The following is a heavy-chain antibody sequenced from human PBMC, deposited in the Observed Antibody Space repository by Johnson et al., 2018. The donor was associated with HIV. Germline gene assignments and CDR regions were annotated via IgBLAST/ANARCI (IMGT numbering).Heavy chain of an antibody. D-gene: IGHD3-22*01. J-gene: IGHJ3*02. V-gene: IGHV3-30-3*01. CDR2: ISYDGSNK. CDR3: ARGGLTYYYDSSGYPDAFDI. Sequence: VQLVESGGGVVQPGRSLRLSCAASGFTFSSYAMHWVRQAPGKGLEWVAVISYDGSNKYDADSVKGRLTISRDNSKNTLYLQMNSLRAEDTAVYYCARGGLTYYYDSSGYPDAFDIWGQGTMVTVSS. CDR1: GFTFSSYA.